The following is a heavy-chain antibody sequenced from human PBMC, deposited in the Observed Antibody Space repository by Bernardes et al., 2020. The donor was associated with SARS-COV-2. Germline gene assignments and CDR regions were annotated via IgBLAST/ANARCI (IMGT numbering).Heavy chain of an antibody. Sequence: SETLSLTCTVSGGSISSYYWSWIRQPAGKGLEWIGRIYTSGSTNYNPSLKSRVTMSVDTSKNQFSLKLSSVTAADTAVYYCARESHRYAYDFWSGSDDAFDIWGQGTMVTVSS. V-gene: IGHV4-4*07. CDR2: IYTSGST. CDR3: ARESHRYAYDFWSGSDDAFDI. J-gene: IGHJ3*02. CDR1: GGSISSYY. D-gene: IGHD3-3*01.